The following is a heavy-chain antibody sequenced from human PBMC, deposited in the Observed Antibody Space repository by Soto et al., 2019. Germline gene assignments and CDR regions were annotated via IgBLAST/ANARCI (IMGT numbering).Heavy chain of an antibody. CDR2: ISYDGSNK. Sequence: QVQLVESGGGVVQPGRSLRLSCAASGFTFSSYGMHWVRQAPGKGLEWVAVISYDGSNKYYADSVKGRFTISRDNSKNTLYLQMNSLRAEDTAVYYCAKADAMATMSDWGQGTLVTVSS. D-gene: IGHD5-12*01. V-gene: IGHV3-30*18. CDR3: AKADAMATMSD. J-gene: IGHJ4*02. CDR1: GFTFSSYG.